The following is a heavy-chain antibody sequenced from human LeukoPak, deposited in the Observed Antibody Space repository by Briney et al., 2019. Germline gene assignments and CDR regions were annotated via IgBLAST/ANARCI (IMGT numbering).Heavy chain of an antibody. V-gene: IGHV3-7*01. CDR1: GFIFSNYW. Sequence: PGGSLRLSCSASGFIFSNYWMSWVRQAPGKGLEWVANIKKDGSEKYYVDSVKGRFTISRDNAENSLYLQMSSLRAEDTAVYYCTSIPGYSYGPFDYWGQGTLVTVSS. CDR2: IKKDGSEK. J-gene: IGHJ4*01. D-gene: IGHD5-18*01. CDR3: TSIPGYSYGPFDY.